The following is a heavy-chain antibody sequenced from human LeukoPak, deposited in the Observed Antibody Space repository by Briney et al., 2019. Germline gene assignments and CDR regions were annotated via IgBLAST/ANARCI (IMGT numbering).Heavy chain of an antibody. Sequence: GGSLRLSCAASGFTFSSYWMSWVRQAPGKGLEWVANIKQDGSEKYYVDSVKGRFTISRDNAKNSLYLQMNSLRAEDTAVYYCARGGHYGDYVFAFDIWGQGTMVTVSS. CDR2: IKQDGSEK. CDR3: ARGGHYGDYVFAFDI. J-gene: IGHJ3*02. D-gene: IGHD4-17*01. CDR1: GFTFSSYW. V-gene: IGHV3-7*01.